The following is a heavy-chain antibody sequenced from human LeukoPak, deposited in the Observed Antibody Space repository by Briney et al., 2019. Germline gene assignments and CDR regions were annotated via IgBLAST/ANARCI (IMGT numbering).Heavy chain of an antibody. V-gene: IGHV3-48*01. Sequence: PGGSLRLSCAASGFTFSSYSMNWVRQAPGKGLEWVSYMRSGDNTIYYADSVKGRFTISRDSAKNSLYLQMNSLRAEDTAVYYCVRDHQWAFDIWGQGTMVTVSS. CDR3: VRDHQWAFDI. CDR1: GFTFSSYS. D-gene: IGHD6-19*01. CDR2: MRSGDNTI. J-gene: IGHJ3*02.